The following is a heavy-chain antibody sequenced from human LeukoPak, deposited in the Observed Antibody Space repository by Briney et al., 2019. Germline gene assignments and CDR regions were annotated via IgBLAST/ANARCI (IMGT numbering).Heavy chain of an antibody. Sequence: SVKVSCKASGGTFTSYAISWVRQAPGQGLEWMGGIIPIFGTANYAKKFQGRVTITADESTSTAYMELSSLRSEDTAVYYCARAPTRYYYDSSGYHYGMDVWGQGTTVTVSS. CDR2: IIPIFGTA. CDR1: GGTFTSYA. J-gene: IGHJ6*02. CDR3: ARAPTRYYYDSSGYHYGMDV. V-gene: IGHV1-69*13. D-gene: IGHD3-22*01.